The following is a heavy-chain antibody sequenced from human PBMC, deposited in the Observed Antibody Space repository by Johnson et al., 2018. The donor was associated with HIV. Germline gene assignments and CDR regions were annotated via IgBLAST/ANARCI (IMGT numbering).Heavy chain of an antibody. Sequence: VQLVESGGVVVQPGGSLRLSCAASGFTFDDYAMHWVRQAPGKGLEWVSLISWDGGSTYYADSVRGRFTISRDKSKNTLYLQMNSLRAEDTAVYYCARVTLVLDIWGQGTMVTVSS. J-gene: IGHJ3*02. CDR2: ISWDGGST. V-gene: IGHV3-43D*03. CDR3: ARVTLVLDI. D-gene: IGHD4-23*01. CDR1: GFTFDDYA.